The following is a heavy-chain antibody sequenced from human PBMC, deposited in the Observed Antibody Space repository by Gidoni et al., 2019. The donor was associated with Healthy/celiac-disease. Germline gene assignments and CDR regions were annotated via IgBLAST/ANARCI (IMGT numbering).Heavy chain of an antibody. Sequence: EVQLVESGGGLVKPGGSLRLSCAASGFTFSSYSMNWVRQDPGKGLEWVSSISSSSSYIYYADSVKGRFTISRDNAKNSLYLQMNSLRAEDTAVYYCARTTDLTIFGVVIMGWFDPWGQGTLVTVSS. CDR3: ARTTDLTIFGVVIMGWFDP. D-gene: IGHD3-3*01. V-gene: IGHV3-21*01. CDR2: ISSSSSYI. J-gene: IGHJ5*02. CDR1: GFTFSSYS.